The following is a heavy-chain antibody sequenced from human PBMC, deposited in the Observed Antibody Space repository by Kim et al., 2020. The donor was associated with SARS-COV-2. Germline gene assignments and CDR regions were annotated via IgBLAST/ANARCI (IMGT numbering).Heavy chain of an antibody. CDR1: GFTFSSYW. J-gene: IGHJ3*02. CDR3: ARDGDLYSSGKDAFDI. CDR2: IKHDGNQT. V-gene: IGHV3-7*01. D-gene: IGHD6-19*01. Sequence: GGSLRLSCAASGFTFSSYWMTWVRQAPGKGLEWVSTIKHDGNQTYYVDSVKGRFTISRDNAKNSLYLQMNSLRAEDTAVYYCARDGDLYSSGKDAFDIWGQGTMVTVSS.